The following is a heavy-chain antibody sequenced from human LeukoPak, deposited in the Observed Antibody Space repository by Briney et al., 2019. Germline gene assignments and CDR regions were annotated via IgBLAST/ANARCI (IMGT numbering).Heavy chain of an antibody. J-gene: IGHJ4*02. CDR3: TREYENGFDY. CDR1: GFTFSSYW. V-gene: IGHV3-7*01. D-gene: IGHD3-3*01. Sequence: GGSLRLSCAASGFTFSSYWMSWVRQAPGKGLEWVANIKQDGSEKYYVDSVKGRFTISRDNAKNTLYLQMNSLRAEDTGVYYCTREYENGFDYWGQGTLVTVSA. CDR2: IKQDGSEK.